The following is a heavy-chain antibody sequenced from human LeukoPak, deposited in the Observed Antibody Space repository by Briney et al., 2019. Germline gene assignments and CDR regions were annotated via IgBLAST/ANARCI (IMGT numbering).Heavy chain of an antibody. V-gene: IGHV1-18*01. CDR2: ISAYNGNT. D-gene: IGHD4-23*01. CDR1: GYTFTTYG. J-gene: IGHJ4*02. Sequence: ASVKVSCKTSGYTFTTYGISWVRLAPGQGLEWMGWISAYNGNTNYAQKLQGRVTMTTDTSTSTDYMELRSLRSDDTAVYYCARGPDGGGSFDYWGQGTLVTVSS. CDR3: ARGPDGGGSFDY.